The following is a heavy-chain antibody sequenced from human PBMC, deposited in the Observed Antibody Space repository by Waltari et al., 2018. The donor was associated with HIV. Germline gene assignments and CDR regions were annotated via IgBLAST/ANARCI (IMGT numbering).Heavy chain of an antibody. V-gene: IGHV3-43*01. Sequence: LEWVSLISWDGGSTYYADSVKGRFTISRDNSKNSLYLQMNSLRTEDTALYYCAKGLLMIFGLPPEEDYYGMDVWGQGTTVTVSS. J-gene: IGHJ6*02. CDR2: ISWDGGST. CDR3: AKGLLMIFGLPPEEDYYGMDV. D-gene: IGHD3-3*01.